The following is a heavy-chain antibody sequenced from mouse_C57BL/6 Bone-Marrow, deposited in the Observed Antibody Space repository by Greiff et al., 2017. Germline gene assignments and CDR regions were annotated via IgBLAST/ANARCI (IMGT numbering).Heavy chain of an antibody. CDR3: ARSTGYVDYFDY. J-gene: IGHJ2*01. D-gene: IGHD3-2*02. CDR2: IDPSDSYT. Sequence: VQLQQPGAELVKPGASVKLSCKASGYTFTSYWMQWVKQRPGQGLEWIGEIDPSDSYTNYNQKFKGKATLTVDTSSSTAYMQRSSLTSEDSAVYYCARSTGYVDYFDYWGQGTTLTVSS. V-gene: IGHV1-50*01. CDR1: GYTFTSYW.